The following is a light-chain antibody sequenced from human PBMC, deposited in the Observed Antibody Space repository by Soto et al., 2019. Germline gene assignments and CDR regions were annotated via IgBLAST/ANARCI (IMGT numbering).Light chain of an antibody. CDR1: QSIITW. V-gene: IGKV1-5*03. Sequence: DIQMTQSPSTLSASVGDRVTITCRASQSIITWLAWYQQEPGKAPKLLIHKASSLQSGVPSRFSGSGSGTDFTLTISSLHPDDFATYYCQQYNSYSPTLGQGTKVDIK. CDR3: QQYNSYSPT. CDR2: KAS. J-gene: IGKJ1*01.